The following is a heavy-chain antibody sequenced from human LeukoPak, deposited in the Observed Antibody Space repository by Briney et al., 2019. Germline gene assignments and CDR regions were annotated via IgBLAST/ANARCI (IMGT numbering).Heavy chain of an antibody. V-gene: IGHV5-51*01. Sequence: WLVIIYPAYSDTRYSPSFQGQVTISADKSISTAYLQWSSLKASDTAMYYCARWGVDNWFDPWGQGTLVTVSS. J-gene: IGHJ5*02. CDR3: ARWGVDNWFDP. D-gene: IGHD3-16*01. CDR2: IYPAYSDT.